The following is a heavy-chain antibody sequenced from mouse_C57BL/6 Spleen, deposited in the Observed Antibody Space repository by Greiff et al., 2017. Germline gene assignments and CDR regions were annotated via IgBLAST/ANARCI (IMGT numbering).Heavy chain of an antibody. CDR2: IRNKANGYTS. Sequence: EVQVLESGGGLVQPGGSLSLSCAASGFTFTDYYMSWVRQPPGKALEWLGFIRNKANGYTSEYSVSVKGRFTIARDNSQSILYLQMNALTAEDSATYYGARSPYGSSPFDYWGQGTTLTVSS. D-gene: IGHD1-1*01. CDR3: ARSPYGSSPFDY. CDR1: GFTFTDYY. J-gene: IGHJ2*01. V-gene: IGHV7-3*01.